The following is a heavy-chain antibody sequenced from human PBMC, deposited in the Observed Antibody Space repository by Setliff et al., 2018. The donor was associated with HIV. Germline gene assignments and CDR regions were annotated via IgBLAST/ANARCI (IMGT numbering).Heavy chain of an antibody. CDR2: IYTSGST. J-gene: IGHJ4*02. CDR1: GGSISSGSYF. Sequence: PSETLSLTCTVSGGSISSGSYFWTWIRQPAGKGLEWIGRIYTSGSTNYNPSLKSRVTISVDTSKNQFSLKLGSVTAADTAVDYCAGDATWDSYGLDYWGQGTLVTVSS. CDR3: AGDATWDSYGLDY. D-gene: IGHD5-18*01. V-gene: IGHV4-61*02.